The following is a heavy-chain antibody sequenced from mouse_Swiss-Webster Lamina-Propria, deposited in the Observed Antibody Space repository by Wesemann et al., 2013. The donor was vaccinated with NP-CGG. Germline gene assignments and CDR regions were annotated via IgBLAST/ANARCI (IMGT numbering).Heavy chain of an antibody. CDR2: GT. V-gene: IGHV1S135*01. CDR3: ARLGQFAY. D-gene: IGHD4-1*01. Sequence: GTSYNQKFKGKATLTVDKSSSTAFMHLNSLTSEDSAVYYCARLGQFAYWGQGTLVTVSA. J-gene: IGHJ3*01.